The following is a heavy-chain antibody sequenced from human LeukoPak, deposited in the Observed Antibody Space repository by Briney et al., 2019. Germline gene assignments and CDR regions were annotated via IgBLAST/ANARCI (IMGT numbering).Heavy chain of an antibody. CDR1: GFTFSNYE. CDR3: ARDRDPGYNDSSGYRRVNAFDI. J-gene: IGHJ3*02. V-gene: IGHV3-48*03. Sequence: SGGSLRLSCAASGFTFSNYEMNWVRQAPGKGLEWVSYITTSGSTKYYADSVKGRFTISRDNAKNSLYLQMNTLRAEDTAVYYCARDRDPGYNDSSGYRRVNAFDIWGQGTMVTVSS. CDR2: ITTSGSTK. D-gene: IGHD3-22*01.